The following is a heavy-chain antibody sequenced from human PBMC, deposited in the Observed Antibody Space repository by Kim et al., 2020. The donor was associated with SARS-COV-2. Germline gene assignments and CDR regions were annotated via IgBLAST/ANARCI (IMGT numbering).Heavy chain of an antibody. D-gene: IGHD3-9*01. CDR3: ARDRTDYYDIFNGNYHG. V-gene: IGHV3-7*01. CDR1: GYTFDNYW. Sequence: GGSLRLSCEASGYTFDNYWMTWVRQAPGKGLEWVASIKQDGSDKYYLGSVEGRFTISRDNAKNSLDLQMNSLRAEDTAVYYCARDRTDYYDIFNGNYHG. CDR2: IKQDGSDK. J-gene: IGHJ6*01.